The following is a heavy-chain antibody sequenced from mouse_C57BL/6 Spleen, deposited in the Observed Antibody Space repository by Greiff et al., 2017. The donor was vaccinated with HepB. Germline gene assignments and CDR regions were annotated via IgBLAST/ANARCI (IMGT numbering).Heavy chain of an antibody. D-gene: IGHD2-1*01. V-gene: IGHV5-15*01. CDR1: GFTFSDYG. CDR2: ISNLAYSI. Sequence: EVQRVESGGGLVQPGGSLKLSCAASGFTFSDYGMAWVRQAPRKGPEWVAFISNLAYSIYYADTVTGRFTISRENAKNTRYLEMSSLRSEDTAMYYCARHGDYGNFFDYWGQGTTLTVSS. CDR3: ARHGDYGNFFDY. J-gene: IGHJ2*01.